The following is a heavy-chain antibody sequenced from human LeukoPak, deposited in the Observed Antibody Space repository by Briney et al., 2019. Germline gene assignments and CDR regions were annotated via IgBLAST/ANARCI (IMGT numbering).Heavy chain of an antibody. CDR2: IHPGDSDT. V-gene: IGHV5-51*01. Sequence: RGGSLKISCKGSGYSFSNYWIGWVRQMPGKGLEWMGIIHPGDSDTRYSPSFQGQVTISADKSISTAYLQWSSLQASDTAMYYCARHLEKTLSQFSSGPEYGMDVWGQGTTVTVSS. CDR3: ARHLEKTLSQFSSGPEYGMDV. J-gene: IGHJ6*02. CDR1: GYSFSNYW. D-gene: IGHD6-19*01.